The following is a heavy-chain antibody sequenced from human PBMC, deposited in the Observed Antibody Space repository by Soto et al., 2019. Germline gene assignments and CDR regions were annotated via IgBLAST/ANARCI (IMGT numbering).Heavy chain of an antibody. Sequence: QMQLQESGPGLVKPSGTLSLTCAVSSGSISSSNWWSWVRQPPGKGLEWIGEIYHSGSTNYNPSLKGRVTISVDKSKNQFSLKLSSVTAADTAVYYCARGYGDYDFHPYYFDYWGQGTLVTVSS. CDR2: IYHSGST. J-gene: IGHJ4*02. CDR1: SGSISSSNW. CDR3: ARGYGDYDFHPYYFDY. D-gene: IGHD4-17*01. V-gene: IGHV4-4*02.